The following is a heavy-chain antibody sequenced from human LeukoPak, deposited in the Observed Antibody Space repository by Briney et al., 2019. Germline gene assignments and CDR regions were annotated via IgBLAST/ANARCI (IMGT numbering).Heavy chain of an antibody. CDR3: AKRGVVIRVILVGFHKEAYYFDS. CDR2: ISGSGGGT. V-gene: IGHV3-23*01. CDR1: GITLSNYG. Sequence: GGSLRLSCAVSGITLSNYGMSWLRQAPGKGLEWVAGISGSGGGTLYADSVKGRFTVSRDNPKNTLYLQMNSLRAEDTAVYFCAKRGVVIRVILVGFHKEAYYFDSWGQGALVTVSS. J-gene: IGHJ4*02. D-gene: IGHD3-22*01.